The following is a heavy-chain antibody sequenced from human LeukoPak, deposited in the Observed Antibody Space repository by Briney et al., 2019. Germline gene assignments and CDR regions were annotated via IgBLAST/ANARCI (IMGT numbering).Heavy chain of an antibody. CDR3: ARDQPVVTPLGY. Sequence: GGSLRLSCAASGFTVSNNFMSWVRQAPEKGLELVSLIYSGGTTKYADSVRGRFTISRDNSKNTLYLQMNSLRAEDTAVYYCARDQPVVTPLGYWGQGTLVTVSS. CDR2: IYSGGTT. CDR1: GFTVSNNF. J-gene: IGHJ4*02. V-gene: IGHV3-53*01. D-gene: IGHD4-23*01.